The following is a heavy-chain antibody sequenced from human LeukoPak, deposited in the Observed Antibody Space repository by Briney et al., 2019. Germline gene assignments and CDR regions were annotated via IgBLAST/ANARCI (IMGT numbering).Heavy chain of an antibody. D-gene: IGHD3-10*01. CDR1: GDSVSSNRTT. V-gene: IGHV6-1*01. Sequence: SQTLSLTCAISGDSVSSNRTTWNWIRQSPSRGLEWLGRTYYRSRWYNDYAVSVKSRITVNPDISKNQFSLELKSVTPEDTAVYYCAGPMGFMDVWGKGTTVTVSS. J-gene: IGHJ6*04. CDR2: TYYRSRWYN. CDR3: AGPMGFMDV.